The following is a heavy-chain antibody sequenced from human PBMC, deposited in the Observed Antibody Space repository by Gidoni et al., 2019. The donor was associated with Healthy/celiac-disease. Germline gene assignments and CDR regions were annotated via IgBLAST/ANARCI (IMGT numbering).Heavy chain of an antibody. CDR3: YFRRDPLYGSGSYYNGNSGAFDI. CDR2: IYSGGST. D-gene: IGHD3-10*01. V-gene: IGHV3-66*01. J-gene: IGHJ3*02. CDR1: GFTVRSNY. Sequence: EVQLVESGGGLVQPGGSLRLSCAASGFTVRSNYMSWLRQAPGKGLEWVSVIYSGGSTYYADSVKGRFTISRDNSKNTLYLQMNSLRAEDTAVYYCYFRRDPLYGSGSYYNGNSGAFDIWGQGTMVTVSS.